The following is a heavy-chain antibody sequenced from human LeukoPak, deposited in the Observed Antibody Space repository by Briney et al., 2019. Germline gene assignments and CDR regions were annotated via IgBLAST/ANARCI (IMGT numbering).Heavy chain of an antibody. CDR1: GYSFTSYW. J-gene: IGHJ4*02. V-gene: IGHV5-51*01. CDR2: IYPGDSDT. D-gene: IGHD3-22*01. Sequence: GESLQISCKGSGYSFTSYWIGWVRQMPGKGLEWMGIIYPGDSDTRYSPSFQGQVTISADKSISTAYLQWSSLKASDTAMYYCARIGPQYYYDSSGSFDYWGQGTLVTVSS. CDR3: ARIGPQYYYDSSGSFDY.